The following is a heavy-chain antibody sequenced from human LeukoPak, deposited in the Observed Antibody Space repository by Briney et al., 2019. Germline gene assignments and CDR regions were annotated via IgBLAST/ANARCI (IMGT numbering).Heavy chain of an antibody. CDR2: IASETYGGTA. J-gene: IGHJ4*02. CDR3: TRDQTPYY. Sequence: HTGGSLRLSCTASGFTFGDYAMTWVRQAPGKGLEWVGFIASETYGGTAEYAASVKGRFTISRDDSKSIAYLQMNSLKTEDTAAYYCTRDQTPYYWGQGTLVTVSS. CDR1: GFTFGDYA. V-gene: IGHV3-49*04.